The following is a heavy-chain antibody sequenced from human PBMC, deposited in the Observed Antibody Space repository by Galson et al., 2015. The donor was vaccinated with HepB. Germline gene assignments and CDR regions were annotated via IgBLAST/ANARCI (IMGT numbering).Heavy chain of an antibody. CDR3: AREKVAAVLSDALDT. J-gene: IGHJ5*02. CDR1: GFPFSTYS. Sequence: SLRLSCAASGFPFSTYSMHWVRQAPGKGLEWAGVISYDGNNKYYGDSVRGRFTISRDNSKNTLYLETNSLRTDDTAVYYCAREKVAAVLSDALDTWGQGTLVTASS. D-gene: IGHD6-13*01. V-gene: IGHV3-30-3*01. CDR2: ISYDGNNK.